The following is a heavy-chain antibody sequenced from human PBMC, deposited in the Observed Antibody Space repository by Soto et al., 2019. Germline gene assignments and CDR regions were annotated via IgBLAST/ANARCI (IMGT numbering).Heavy chain of an antibody. J-gene: IGHJ4*02. V-gene: IGHV3-49*03. CDR2: IRSKTYGGTT. D-gene: IGHD2-15*01. CDR3: TRDWGYCSGVGCYPNYFDY. Sequence: GGSLRLSCTASEFMFFDYTISWFRQAPGKGLEWVGFIRSKTYGGTTEYAASAKGRFTISRDDSKSIAYLQMDSLKTEDTAVYYCTRDWGYCSGVGCYPNYFDYWGQGTLVTVSS. CDR1: EFMFFDYT.